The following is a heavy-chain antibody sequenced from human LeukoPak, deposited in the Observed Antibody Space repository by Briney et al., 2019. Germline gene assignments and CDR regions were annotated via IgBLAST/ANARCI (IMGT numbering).Heavy chain of an antibody. CDR1: GGSISSYY. CDR3: ARHAGYSSGWYNYDAFDI. Sequence: SETLSLTCTVSGGSISSYYWSWIRQPAGKGLEWIGRIYTSGSTNYNPSLKSRVTMSVDTSKNQFSLKLSSVTAADTAVYYCARHAGYSSGWYNYDAFDIWGQGTMVTVSS. V-gene: IGHV4-4*07. D-gene: IGHD6-19*01. CDR2: IYTSGST. J-gene: IGHJ3*02.